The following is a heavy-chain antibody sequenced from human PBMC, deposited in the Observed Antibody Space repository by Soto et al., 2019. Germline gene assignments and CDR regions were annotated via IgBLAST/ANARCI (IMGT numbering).Heavy chain of an antibody. Sequence: SVKVSCKASGGTFSSYAISWVRQAPGQGLEWMGGIIPIFGTANYAQRFQGRVTITADESTSTAYMELSSLRSEDTAVYYCARGKSLLGNWFDPWGQGTLVTVSS. CDR2: IIPIFGTA. D-gene: IGHD3-16*01. J-gene: IGHJ5*02. V-gene: IGHV1-69*13. CDR1: GGTFSSYA. CDR3: ARGKSLLGNWFDP.